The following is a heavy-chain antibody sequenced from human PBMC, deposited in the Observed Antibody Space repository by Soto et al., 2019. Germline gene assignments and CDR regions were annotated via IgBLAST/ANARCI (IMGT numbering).Heavy chain of an antibody. Sequence: EVQLSESGGDLVQPGGSLRLSCAASGLTFSNCAMSWVRQAPGKGLEWVSDISGSGSSTYYADSVKGRFTISRDNSKNTLYLQMNSLRAEDTAVYYCAKVGARKHYFEYWGQGTLVTVSS. D-gene: IGHD3-16*01. V-gene: IGHV3-23*01. CDR1: GLTFSNCA. J-gene: IGHJ4*02. CDR2: ISGSGSST. CDR3: AKVGARKHYFEY.